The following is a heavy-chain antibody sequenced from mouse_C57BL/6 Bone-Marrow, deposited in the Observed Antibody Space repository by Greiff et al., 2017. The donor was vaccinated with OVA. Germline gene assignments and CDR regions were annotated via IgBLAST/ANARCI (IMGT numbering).Heavy chain of an antibody. CDR3: AREVLEYFDV. V-gene: IGHV5-16*01. CDR2: INSDGSST. CDR1: GFTFTDYY. D-gene: IGHD1-1*01. Sequence: EVQVVESEGGLVQPGSSMKLSCTASGFTFTDYYMAWVRQVPEKGLEWIGNINSDGSSTYYLDSLKSRFILSGDNAKNTLYLQMSRLTSEDTATYYCAREVLEYFDVGGTGTTVTVSA. J-gene: IGHJ1*03.